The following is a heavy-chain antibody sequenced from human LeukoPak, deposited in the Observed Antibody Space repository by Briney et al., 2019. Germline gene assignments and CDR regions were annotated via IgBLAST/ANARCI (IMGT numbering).Heavy chain of an antibody. Sequence: GGSLRLSCAASGFTVSSNYMSWVRQAPGKGLEWVSIIYSGGSTYYADSVKGRFTISRDNSKNTLYLQMNSLRAEDTAMYYCARTHSIFGVLTYFDYRGQGTLVTVSS. J-gene: IGHJ4*02. CDR3: ARTHSIFGVLTYFDY. CDR2: IYSGGST. D-gene: IGHD3-3*01. CDR1: GFTVSSNY. V-gene: IGHV3-66*02.